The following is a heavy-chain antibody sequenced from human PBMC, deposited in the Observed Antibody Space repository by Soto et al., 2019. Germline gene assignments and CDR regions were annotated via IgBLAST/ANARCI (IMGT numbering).Heavy chain of an antibody. V-gene: IGHV1-69*06. D-gene: IGHD5-18*01. CDR3: ARTALVSWEDDYYYGLDV. CDR1: GGTFSSYS. CDR2: IIPIFGTA. Sequence: SVKVSCKTSGGTFSSYSISWVRQAPGQGLEWMGGIIPIFGTANYAQKFQGRVTITADKSTITAHMELSSLRSEDTAVYYCARTALVSWEDDYYYGLDVWAQGTTDPVSS. J-gene: IGHJ6*02.